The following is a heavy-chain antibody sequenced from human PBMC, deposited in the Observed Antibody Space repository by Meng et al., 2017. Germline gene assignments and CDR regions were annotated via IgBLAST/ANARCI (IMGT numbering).Heavy chain of an antibody. J-gene: IGHJ4*02. CDR2: IWYDGSNK. CDR3: ARDYGEGSYFY. D-gene: IGHD3-10*01. CDR1: GFTFSSYG. Sequence: GGSLRLSCAASGFTFSSYGMDWVRQAPGKGLVWVAVIWYDGSNKYYADSVKGRFTISRDNSKNTLYLQMNSLRAEDTAVYYCARDYGEGSYFYWGQGTLVTVSS. V-gene: IGHV3-33*01.